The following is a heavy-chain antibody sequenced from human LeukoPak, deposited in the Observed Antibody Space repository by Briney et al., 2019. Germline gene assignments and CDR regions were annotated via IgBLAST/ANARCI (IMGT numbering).Heavy chain of an antibody. CDR2: FNPEDGET. J-gene: IGHJ4*02. CDR3: ATDSTEWEL. D-gene: IGHD1-26*01. V-gene: IGHV1-24*01. CDR1: GYTLTELS. Sequence: ASVKVSCKVSGYTLTELSMHWVRQAPGKGLEWMGGFNPEDGETIYAEKFQGRVTMTEDTSTHTVYMELSSLRSEDTAVYYCATDSTEWELWGQGTLVTVSS.